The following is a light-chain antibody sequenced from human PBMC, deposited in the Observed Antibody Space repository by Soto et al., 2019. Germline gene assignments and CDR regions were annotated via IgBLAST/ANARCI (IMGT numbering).Light chain of an antibody. V-gene: IGLV2-14*01. CDR2: EVS. Sequence: QSVLTQPASVSGSPGQSITISCTGTSSDIGGYNYVSWYQHHPGKAPKLMIYEVSNRPSGVSNRFSGSKSDNTASLTISGLQAEDEAHYYCSSFTSSSTYVLFGGGTKVTVL. CDR3: SSFTSSSTYVL. J-gene: IGLJ2*01. CDR1: SSDIGGYNY.